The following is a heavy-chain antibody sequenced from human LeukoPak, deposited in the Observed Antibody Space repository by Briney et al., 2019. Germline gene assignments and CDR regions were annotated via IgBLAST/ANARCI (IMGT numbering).Heavy chain of an antibody. V-gene: IGHV3-7*01. D-gene: IGHD3-22*01. J-gene: IGHJ4*02. CDR3: ARDSDYYDSSGSDY. CDR2: IKRDGSEK. Sequence: GGSLRLSCAASGFTFSSYWMSWVRQAPGKGLEWVANIKRDGSEKYYVDSVKGRFTISRDNAKNSLYLQMKSLRAEDTAVYYCARDSDYYDSSGSDYWGQGTLVTVSS. CDR1: GFTFSSYW.